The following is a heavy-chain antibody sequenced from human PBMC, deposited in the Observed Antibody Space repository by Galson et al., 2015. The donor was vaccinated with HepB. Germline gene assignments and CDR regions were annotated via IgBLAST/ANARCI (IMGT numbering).Heavy chain of an antibody. Sequence: QSGAEVKKPGESLRISCKGSGYSFTSYWISWVRQMPGKGLEWMGRIDPSDSYTNYSPSFQGHVTISADKSISTAYLQWSSLKASDTAMYYCASIGAMVRGAPIDNWFDPWGQGTLVTVSS. J-gene: IGHJ5*02. CDR2: IDPSDSYT. V-gene: IGHV5-10-1*01. CDR1: GYSFTSYW. CDR3: ASIGAMVRGAPIDNWFDP. D-gene: IGHD3-10*01.